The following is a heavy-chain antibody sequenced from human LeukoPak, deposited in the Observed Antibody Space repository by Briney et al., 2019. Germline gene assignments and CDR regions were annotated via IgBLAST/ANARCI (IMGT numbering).Heavy chain of an antibody. CDR2: IYYSGST. CDR3: ARSDGGPNVDY. V-gene: IGHV4-59*08. J-gene: IGHJ4*02. CDR1: GGPISSYY. Sequence: SETLFLTCTVSGGPISSYYWSWIRQPPGKGLEWIGYIYYSGSTSYNPSLKSRVTISVDTSKNQFSLKLSSVTAADTAVYYCARSDGGPNVDYWGQGTLVTVSS. D-gene: IGHD3-10*01.